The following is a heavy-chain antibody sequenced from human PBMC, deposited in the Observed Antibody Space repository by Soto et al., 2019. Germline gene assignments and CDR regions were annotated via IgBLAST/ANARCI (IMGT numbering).Heavy chain of an antibody. J-gene: IGHJ4*02. V-gene: IGHV1-3*01. CDR2: INAGNGNT. CDR1: GYTFTSYA. D-gene: IGHD3-10*01. Sequence: ASVKVSCKASGYTFTSYAMHWVRQAPGQRLEWMGWINAGNGNTKYSQKFQGRVTITRDTSASTAYMELSSLRSEDTAVYYCARAVRGVISFDYWGQGTLVTVSS. CDR3: ARAVRGVISFDY.